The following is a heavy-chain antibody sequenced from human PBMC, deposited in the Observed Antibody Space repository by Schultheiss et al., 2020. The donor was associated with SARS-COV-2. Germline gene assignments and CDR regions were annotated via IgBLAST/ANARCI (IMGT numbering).Heavy chain of an antibody. V-gene: IGHV1-2*02. J-gene: IGHJ4*02. CDR3: ARDLVGRERTGNDY. CDR2: INPNSGGT. D-gene: IGHD1-1*01. CDR1: GYTFTGYY. Sequence: GESLKISCKASGYTFTGYYMHWVRQAPGQGLEWMGWINPNSGGTNYAQKLQGRVTMTRDTSISTAYMELSRLRSDDTAVYYCARDLVGRERTGNDYWGQGTLVTVSS.